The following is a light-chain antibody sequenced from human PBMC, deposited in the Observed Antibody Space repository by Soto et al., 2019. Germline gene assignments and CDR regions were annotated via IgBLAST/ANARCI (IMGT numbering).Light chain of an antibody. CDR1: QSVSTY. CDR3: QQYNSWPLT. V-gene: IGKV3D-15*01. CDR2: DIF. J-gene: IGKJ4*01. Sequence: EIVLTQSPATLSLSPGERATLSFRASQSVSTYLAWYQQRPGQAPRLLIYDIFTRATGVPTRISGSGSGTEFTLAISSLQSEDFAVYYCQQYNSWPLTFGGGTKVDIK.